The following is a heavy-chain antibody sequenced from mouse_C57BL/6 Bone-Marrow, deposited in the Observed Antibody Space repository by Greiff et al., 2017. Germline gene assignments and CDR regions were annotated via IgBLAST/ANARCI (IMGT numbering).Heavy chain of an antibody. CDR2: IHPSDSDT. D-gene: IGHD1-1*01. J-gene: IGHJ2*01. Sequence: VQLQQPGAELVKPGASVKVSCKASGYTFTSYWLHWVKQRPGQGLEWIGRIHPSDSDTNYNQKFKGKATLTVAKSSSTAYMQLSSLTSEDSAVYYCAIPLYYYGSSYGYWGEGTTLTVSS. V-gene: IGHV1-74*01. CDR1: GYTFTSYW. CDR3: AIPLYYYGSSYGY.